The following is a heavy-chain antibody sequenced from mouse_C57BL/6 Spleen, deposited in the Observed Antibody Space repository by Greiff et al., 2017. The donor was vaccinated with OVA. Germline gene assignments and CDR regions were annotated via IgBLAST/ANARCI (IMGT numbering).Heavy chain of an antibody. V-gene: IGHV1-9*01. CDR3: ASMVTVYAMDY. Sequence: QVQLQQSGAELMKPGASVKLSCKATGYTFTGYWMAWVKQRPGHGLEWIGEILPGSGSTNYTEKFKGKATFTADTSSNTAYMQLSSLTTEDSAIYYCASMVTVYAMDYWGQGTSVTVSS. D-gene: IGHD2-2*01. CDR2: ILPGSGST. J-gene: IGHJ4*01. CDR1: GYTFTGYW.